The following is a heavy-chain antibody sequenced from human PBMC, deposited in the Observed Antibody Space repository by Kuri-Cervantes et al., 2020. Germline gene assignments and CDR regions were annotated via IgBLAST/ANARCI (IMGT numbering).Heavy chain of an antibody. D-gene: IGHD1-26*01. V-gene: IGHV3-30*18. Sequence: GGSLRLSCAASGFTFSSYGMHWVRQAPGKGLEWVAVISYDGSNKYYADSVKGRFTISRDNSKNTLYLQMNSLRAEDTAVYYCAKDQVPRGELGGAHYYYYGMDVWGQGTTVTVSS. CDR1: GFTFSSYG. J-gene: IGHJ6*02. CDR2: ISYDGSNK. CDR3: AKDQVPRGELGGAHYYYYGMDV.